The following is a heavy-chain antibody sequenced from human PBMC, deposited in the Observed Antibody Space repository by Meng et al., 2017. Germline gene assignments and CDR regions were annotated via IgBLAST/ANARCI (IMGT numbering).Heavy chain of an antibody. V-gene: IGHV1-18*01. CDR2: ISAYNGNT. CDR1: GYTFTSYG. D-gene: IGHD6-6*01. J-gene: IGHJ5*02. CDR3: ARGRYSSSSSLGANWFDP. Sequence: ASVKVSCKASGYTFTSYGISWVRQAPGQGLEWMGWISAYNGNTNYAQKLQGRVTMTTDTSTSTAYMELRSLRSDDTAVYYCARGRYSSSSSLGANWFDPWGQGTLVTVSS.